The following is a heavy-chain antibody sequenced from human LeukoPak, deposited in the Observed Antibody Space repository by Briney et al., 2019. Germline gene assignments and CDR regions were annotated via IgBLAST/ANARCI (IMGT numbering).Heavy chain of an antibody. CDR1: GFTFSSYS. J-gene: IGHJ3*02. D-gene: IGHD1-26*01. CDR3: ATSEVGATVRPDAFDI. Sequence: GGSLRLSCAASGFTFSSYSMNWVRQAPGKGLEWVSSISSSSRYIYYADSVKGRFTISRDNAKNSLYLQMNSLRAEDTAVYYCATSEVGATVRPDAFDIWGQGTMVTVSS. CDR2: ISSSSRYI. V-gene: IGHV3-21*01.